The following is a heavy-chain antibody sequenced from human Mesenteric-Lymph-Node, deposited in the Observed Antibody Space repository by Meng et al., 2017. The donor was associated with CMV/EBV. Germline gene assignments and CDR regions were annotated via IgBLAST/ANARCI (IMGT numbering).Heavy chain of an antibody. V-gene: IGHV4-31*02. Sequence: GGASSSGGYYWSWIRQHPGKGLEWVGYIHYSGTTYYKPYLKGRVTISVDTSKNQFSLKLSSVTAADTAVYYCAREGFSTVTTSCFDPWGQGTLVTVSS. D-gene: IGHD4-17*01. CDR1: GGASSSGGYY. CDR2: IHYSGTT. J-gene: IGHJ5*02. CDR3: AREGFSTVTTSCFDP.